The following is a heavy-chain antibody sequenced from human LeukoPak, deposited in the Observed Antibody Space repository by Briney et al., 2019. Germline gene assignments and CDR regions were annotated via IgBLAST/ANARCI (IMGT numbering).Heavy chain of an antibody. CDR1: GYTFTGYY. CDR2: INPNSSGT. V-gene: IGHV1-2*06. Sequence: ASVKVSCKASGYTFTGYYMHWVRQAPGQGLEWMGRINPNSSGTSYAQRFQGRVTLTRDTSITTAYMELTSLRSDDTAVYYCARDRGSGDVFDYWGQGTLVTVSS. J-gene: IGHJ4*02. CDR3: ARDRGSGDVFDY. D-gene: IGHD3-10*01.